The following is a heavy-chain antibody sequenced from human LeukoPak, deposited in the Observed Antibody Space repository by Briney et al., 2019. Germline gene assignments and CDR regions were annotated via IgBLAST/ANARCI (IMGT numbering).Heavy chain of an antibody. V-gene: IGHV3-7*01. D-gene: IGHD3-10*02. CDR1: GITFSSYW. CDR2: IKQDGSEK. Sequence: AGGSLRLSCAASGITFSSYWMSWVRQAPGKGLEWVANIKQDGSEKYYVDSVKGRFTISRDNAKNSLNLQMNSLRGEDTAVYYCGVFDWYFDLWGGGTLVTVSS. J-gene: IGHJ2*01. CDR3: GVFDWYFDL.